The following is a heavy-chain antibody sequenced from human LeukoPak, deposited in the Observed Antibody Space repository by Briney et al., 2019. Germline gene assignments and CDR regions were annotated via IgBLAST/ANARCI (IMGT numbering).Heavy chain of an antibody. D-gene: IGHD3-16*01. CDR1: GFTFDDYG. V-gene: IGHV3-20*04. CDR2: INWNGGST. J-gene: IGHJ4*02. Sequence: GGSLRLSCAASGFTFDDYGMSWVRQAPGEGLEWVSGINWNGGSTGYADSVKGRFTISRDNSKNTLYLQMNSLRAEDTAVYYCARDGGARYFDYWGQGTLVTVSS. CDR3: ARDGGARYFDY.